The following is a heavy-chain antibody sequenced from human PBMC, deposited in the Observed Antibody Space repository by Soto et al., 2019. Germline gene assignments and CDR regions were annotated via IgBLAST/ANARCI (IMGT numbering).Heavy chain of an antibody. CDR2: IVVGNANT. J-gene: IGHJ6*03. D-gene: IGHD3-10*01. Sequence: SVKVSCKTSGFIFTSSAVQWVRQARGQRLEWMGRIVVGNANTDYAQKYHKRVTITRNTSTSTVYMELSSLRFEDTAVYYCARGIRANNGRYGSGNKLYYYYYYMDVWGKGTTVTVSS. CDR1: GFIFTSSA. V-gene: IGHV1-58*01. CDR3: ARGIRANNGRYGSGNKLYYYYYYMDV.